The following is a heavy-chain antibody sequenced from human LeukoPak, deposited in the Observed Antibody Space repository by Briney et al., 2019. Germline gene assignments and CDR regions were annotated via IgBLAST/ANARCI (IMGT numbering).Heavy chain of an antibody. CDR2: INPNSGGT. D-gene: IGHD2-15*01. Sequence: ASVKVSCKASGYTFTGYYMHWVRQAPGQGIEWMGRINPNSGGTNYAQKLQGRVTMTRDTSISTAYMELSRLRSDDTAVYYRAMNDLSYCSGGSCYPLADYWGQGTLVTVSS. V-gene: IGHV1-2*06. CDR3: AMNDLSYCSGGSCYPLADY. CDR1: GYTFTGYY. J-gene: IGHJ4*02.